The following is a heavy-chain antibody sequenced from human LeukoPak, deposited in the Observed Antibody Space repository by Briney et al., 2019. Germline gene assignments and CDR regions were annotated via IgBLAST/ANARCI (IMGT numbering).Heavy chain of an antibody. Sequence: PGGSLRLSCAASGFTFSSYGRPWVRQAPGKGLEWVAVISYDGSNKYYADSVKGRVTISRDNSKNTLYLQMNSLRAEDTAVYYCAKEWFGEFYDAFDLWGQGTMVTVSS. D-gene: IGHD3-10*01. CDR3: AKEWFGEFYDAFDL. CDR1: GFTFSSYG. J-gene: IGHJ3*01. CDR2: ISYDGSNK. V-gene: IGHV3-30*18.